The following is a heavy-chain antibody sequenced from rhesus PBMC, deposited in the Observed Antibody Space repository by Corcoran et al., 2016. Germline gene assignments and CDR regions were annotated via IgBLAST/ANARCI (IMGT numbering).Heavy chain of an antibody. J-gene: IGHJ4*01. D-gene: IGHD4-29*01. CDR2: ITYSRRT. CDR3: ARDITVAGGFDY. CDR1: GYSISGYY. V-gene: IGHV4-122*02. Sequence: QVQLQESGPGLVKPSETLSLTCAVSGYSISGYYWSWIRQAPGKGLEWIGYITYSRRTSYNPSLKSRVTISRDTSKNQFSLKLSSVTAADTAVYYCARDITVAGGFDYWGQGVLVTVSS.